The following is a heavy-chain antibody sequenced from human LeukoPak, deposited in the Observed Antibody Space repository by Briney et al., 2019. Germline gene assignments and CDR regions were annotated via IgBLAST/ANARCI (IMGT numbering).Heavy chain of an antibody. Sequence: SETLSLTCTVSGGPISSHYWSWVRQPPGEGLEWIGYIYYTGSTNYNPSLKSRLTISVDTSKNQFSLKLSSVTAADTAVYYCASTPKGLLPFDYWGQGTLVTVSS. J-gene: IGHJ4*02. CDR1: GGPISSHY. D-gene: IGHD2-15*01. CDR3: ASTPKGLLPFDY. V-gene: IGHV4-59*08. CDR2: IYYTGST.